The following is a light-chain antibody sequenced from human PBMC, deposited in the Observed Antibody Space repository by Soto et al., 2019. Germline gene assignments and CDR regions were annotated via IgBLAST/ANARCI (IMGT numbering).Light chain of an antibody. CDR2: DAS. CDR1: QSVSTS. Sequence: EVAMTQSPATLSLSPGERATLSCRASQSVSTSLAWYQQKPGQAPRLLIYDASNRATAIPARFSGSGSGTDFTLTISSLEPEDFAVYYCQLRTNWPPTWTFGQGTKVDIK. J-gene: IGKJ1*01. CDR3: QLRTNWPPTWT. V-gene: IGKV3-11*01.